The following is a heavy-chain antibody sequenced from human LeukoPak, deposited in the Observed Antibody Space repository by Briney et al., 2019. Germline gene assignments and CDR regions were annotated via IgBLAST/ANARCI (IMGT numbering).Heavy chain of an antibody. CDR3: ARVDNNGLYSEYFDH. CDR2: ISYHGSNK. D-gene: IGHD6-19*01. Sequence: GGSLRLSCAASGFTFSNYGMHWVRQAPGKGLEWVALISYHGSNKYYADSVKGRFTISRDNSKNTLYLQMHSLRAEDTAVYYCARVDNNGLYSEYFDHWGQGTLVTVSP. J-gene: IGHJ1*01. CDR1: GFTFSNYG. V-gene: IGHV3-30*03.